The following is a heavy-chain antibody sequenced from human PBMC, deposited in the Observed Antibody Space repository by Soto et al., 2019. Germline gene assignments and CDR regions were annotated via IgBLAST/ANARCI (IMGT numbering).Heavy chain of an antibody. Sequence: EVQLVESGGGLVQPGGSLRLSCADSGFTFSTYWMHWVRQAPGKGLVWVSRIKSDGSSTSYADSVKGRFTISRDNAKNTLYLQMNSLRVEDTAVYYCARSDWFDPWGQGTLVTVSS. CDR2: IKSDGSST. CDR1: GFTFSTYW. V-gene: IGHV3-74*01. CDR3: ARSDWFDP. J-gene: IGHJ5*02.